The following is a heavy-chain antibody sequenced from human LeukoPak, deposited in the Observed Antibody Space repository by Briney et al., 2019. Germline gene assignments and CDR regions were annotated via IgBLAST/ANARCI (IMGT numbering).Heavy chain of an antibody. Sequence: GGSLRLSCAASGFTFSSYAMSWVRQAPGKGLEWVSAISGSGGSTYYADSVKGRFTISRDNSKNTLYLQMNSLRAEDTAVYYCAKARLLSFGEPRNYFDYWGQGTLVTVSS. CDR3: AKARLLSFGEPRNYFDY. D-gene: IGHD3-10*01. CDR2: ISGSGGST. V-gene: IGHV3-23*01. J-gene: IGHJ4*02. CDR1: GFTFSSYA.